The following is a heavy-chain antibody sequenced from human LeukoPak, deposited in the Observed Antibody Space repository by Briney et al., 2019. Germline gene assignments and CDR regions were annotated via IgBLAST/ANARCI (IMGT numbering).Heavy chain of an antibody. J-gene: IGHJ4*02. Sequence: ASVKVSCKASGYTFTSYDINWVRQATGQGLEWMGWMNPNSGNTGYAQKFQGRVTMTRNTSISTAYMELSSLRSEDTAVYYCARDVDIVVVPAAQFDYWGQGTLVTVSS. CDR1: GYTFTSYD. D-gene: IGHD2-2*01. V-gene: IGHV1-8*01. CDR3: ARDVDIVVVPAAQFDY. CDR2: MNPNSGNT.